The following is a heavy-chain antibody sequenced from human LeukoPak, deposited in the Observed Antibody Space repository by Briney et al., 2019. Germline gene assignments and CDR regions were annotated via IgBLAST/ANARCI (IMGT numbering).Heavy chain of an antibody. CDR2: INHSGST. J-gene: IGHJ4*02. V-gene: IGHV4-34*01. CDR3: ARATLRYSSSWYIGGGGYFDY. D-gene: IGHD6-13*01. CDR1: GGSFSGYY. Sequence: PSETLSLTCAVYGGSFSGYYWSWIHQPPGKGLEWIGEINHSGSTNYNPSLKSRVTISVDTSKNQFSLKLSSVTATDTAVYYCARATLRYSSSWYIGGGGYFDYWGQGTLVTVSS.